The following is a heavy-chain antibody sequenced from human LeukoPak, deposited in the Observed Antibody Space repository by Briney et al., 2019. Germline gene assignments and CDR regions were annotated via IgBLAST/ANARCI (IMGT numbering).Heavy chain of an antibody. Sequence: GGSLRLSCAASGFTFSSYEMNRVRQAPGKGLEWVSYISSSGGTIYYADSVKGRFTISRDNAKNLLYLQMNSLRAEDTAIYYCARGGARLRLGELYFDYWGQGTLVTVSS. CDR3: ARGGARLRLGELYFDY. V-gene: IGHV3-48*03. CDR2: ISSSGGTI. D-gene: IGHD3-16*01. CDR1: GFTFSSYE. J-gene: IGHJ4*02.